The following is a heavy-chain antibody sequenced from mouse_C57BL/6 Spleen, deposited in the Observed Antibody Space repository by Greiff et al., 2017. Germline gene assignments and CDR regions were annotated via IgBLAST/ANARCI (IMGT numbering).Heavy chain of an antibody. CDR3: ARNCGSSYVLDY. D-gene: IGHD1-1*01. Sequence: QVQLQQPGAELVKPGASVKMSCKASGYTFTSYWITWVKQRPGQGLEWIGDIYPGSGSTNYNEKFKSKATLTVATSSSTASMQLSSLTSDDSAVYYCARNCGSSYVLDYWGQGTPLTVSS. CDR2: IYPGSGST. V-gene: IGHV1-55*01. CDR1: GYTFTSYW. J-gene: IGHJ2*01.